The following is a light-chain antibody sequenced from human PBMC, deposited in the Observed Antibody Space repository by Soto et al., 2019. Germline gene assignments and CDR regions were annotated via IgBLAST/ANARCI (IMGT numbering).Light chain of an antibody. Sequence: EIVMTQSRATLAVSPGETATLSCRASQSVSSSLAWYQQKPGQAPRLLISDASTRAAGLPARFSGSGSGTEFTLTISSLQSEDFAVYFCQQTNNWAKTFGQGTKVEMK. CDR3: QQTNNWAKT. CDR2: DAS. V-gene: IGKV3-15*01. J-gene: IGKJ1*01. CDR1: QSVSSS.